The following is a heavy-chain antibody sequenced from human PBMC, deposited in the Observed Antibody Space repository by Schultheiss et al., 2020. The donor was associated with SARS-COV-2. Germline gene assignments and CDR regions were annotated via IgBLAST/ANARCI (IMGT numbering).Heavy chain of an antibody. CDR3: ARDLGWNDAGHDY. Sequence: GGSLRLSCAASGFTFSDHYMEWVRQAPGKGLEWVSVIYSAGSSYYADSVKGRFTISRDNSKNTLYLQMNSLRAEDTAVYYCARDLGWNDAGHDYWGQGTLVTVSS. D-gene: IGHD1-1*01. V-gene: IGHV3-66*01. J-gene: IGHJ4*02. CDR2: IYSAGSS. CDR1: GFTFSDHY.